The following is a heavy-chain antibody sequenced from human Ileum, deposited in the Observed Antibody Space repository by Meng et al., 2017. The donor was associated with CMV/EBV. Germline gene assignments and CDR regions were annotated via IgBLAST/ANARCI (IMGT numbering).Heavy chain of an antibody. J-gene: IGHJ4*02. Sequence: QGQLQEPGQGLVKPSQTLSLTCTVSGGSISSGSYYWSWIRQPAGKGLEWIGRIYTSESTNYNPSLKSRVTISVDTSKNQFSLKLSSVTATDTAVYYCAGGAITGTTEVPFDYWGQGTLVTVSS. D-gene: IGHD1-20*01. CDR1: GGSISSGSYY. CDR3: AGGAITGTTEVPFDY. V-gene: IGHV4-61*02. CDR2: IYTSEST.